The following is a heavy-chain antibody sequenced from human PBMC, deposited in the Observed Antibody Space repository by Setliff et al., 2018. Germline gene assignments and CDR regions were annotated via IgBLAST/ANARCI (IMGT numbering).Heavy chain of an antibody. J-gene: IGHJ5*02. CDR1: GGSVRGYY. Sequence: PSETLSLTCTVSGGSVRGYYWSWIRQPPGKGLEWIGYMYYSGDTNYNPSLKSRVTISVDKSKNHFSLELTSVTAADTAVYYCARGGGGYHAASWGQGILVTVSS. CDR3: ARGGGGYHAAS. CDR2: MYYSGDT. D-gene: IGHD2-2*01. V-gene: IGHV4-59*02.